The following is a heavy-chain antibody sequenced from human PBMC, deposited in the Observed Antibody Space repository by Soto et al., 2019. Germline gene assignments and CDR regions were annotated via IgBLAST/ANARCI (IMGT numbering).Heavy chain of an antibody. V-gene: IGHV3-66*01. J-gene: IGHJ6*03. D-gene: IGHD2-15*01. CDR2: IQSGGTT. CDR3: AGDDVLCDGGRCYGIPLGV. Sequence: EVQLVESGGGLVQPGGSLRLSCAASGFTFSSKYMTWVRQAPGKGLEWVSLIQSGGTTYYADSVKGRFTIARDTYENTLHLQMDSLRVEEPAVCYCAGDDVLCDGGRCYGIPLGVWGKGTTVTVSS. CDR1: GFTFSSKY.